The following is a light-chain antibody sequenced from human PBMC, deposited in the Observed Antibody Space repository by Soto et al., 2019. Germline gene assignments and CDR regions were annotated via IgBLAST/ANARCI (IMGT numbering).Light chain of an antibody. CDR1: SSDVGSYNL. J-gene: IGLJ1*01. V-gene: IGLV2-23*01. CDR2: EGN. CDR3: CSYAGTNTFV. Sequence: QSALTQPASVSGSPGQSITISCTGNSSDVGSYNLVSWYQQHPGKAPKLMIYEGNKRPSGVSNRFSGSKSANTASLTISGLQTEDEAEYYCCSYAGTNTFVFGTGTKLTVL.